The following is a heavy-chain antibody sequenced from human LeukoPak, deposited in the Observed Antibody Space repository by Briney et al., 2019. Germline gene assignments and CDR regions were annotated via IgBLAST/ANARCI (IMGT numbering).Heavy chain of an antibody. V-gene: IGHV3-23*01. J-gene: IGHJ3*02. Sequence: GGSLRLSCAASGFTFSSYAMSWVRQAPGKGLEWVSAISGSGGSTYYADSVKGRFSISRDNAKNSLYLQMNSLRAEDTAVYYCARDQYLDAFDIWGQGTMVTVSS. CDR2: ISGSGGST. CDR1: GFTFSSYA. CDR3: ARDQYLDAFDI. D-gene: IGHD3-10*01.